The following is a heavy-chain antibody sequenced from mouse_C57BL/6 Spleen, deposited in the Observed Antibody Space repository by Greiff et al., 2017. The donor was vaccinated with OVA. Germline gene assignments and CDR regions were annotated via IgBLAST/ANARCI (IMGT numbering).Heavy chain of an antibody. CDR2: IDPNSGGT. Sequence: QVHVKQPGAELVKPGASVKLSCKASGYTFTSYWMHWVKQRPGRGLEWIGRIDPNSGGTKYNEKFKSKATLTVDKPSSTAYMQLSSLTSEDSAVYYCARSMVTTLYYYAMDYWGQGTSVTVSS. D-gene: IGHD2-3*01. J-gene: IGHJ4*01. CDR3: ARSMVTTLYYYAMDY. V-gene: IGHV1-72*01. CDR1: GYTFTSYW.